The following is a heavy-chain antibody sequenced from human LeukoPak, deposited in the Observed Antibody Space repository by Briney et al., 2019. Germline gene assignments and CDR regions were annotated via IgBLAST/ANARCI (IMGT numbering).Heavy chain of an antibody. CDR3: ASRGIAAAGPGVWFDP. J-gene: IGHJ5*02. CDR1: GFTFSSYA. D-gene: IGHD6-13*01. CDR2: ISGSGGST. Sequence: GGSLRLSCAASGFTFSSYAMSWVRQAPGKGLEWVSAISGSGGSTYYADSVKGRFTISRDNSKNTLYLQMNSLRAEDTAVYYCASRGIAAAGPGVWFDPWGQGTLVTVSS. V-gene: IGHV3-23*01.